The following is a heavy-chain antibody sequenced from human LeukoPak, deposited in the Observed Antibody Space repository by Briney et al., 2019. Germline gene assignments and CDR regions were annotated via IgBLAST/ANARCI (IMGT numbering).Heavy chain of an antibody. CDR1: GYTLTELS. V-gene: IGHV1-24*01. D-gene: IGHD1-26*01. CDR2: FDPEDDET. CDR3: ATNLGSYGWFDP. Sequence: GASVKVSCKVSGYTLTELSMHWVRQAPGKGLEWMGGFDPEDDETIYAQKFQGRVTMTEDTSTDTAYMELSSLRSEDTAVYYCATNLGSYGWFDPWSQRTLVTVSS. J-gene: IGHJ5*02.